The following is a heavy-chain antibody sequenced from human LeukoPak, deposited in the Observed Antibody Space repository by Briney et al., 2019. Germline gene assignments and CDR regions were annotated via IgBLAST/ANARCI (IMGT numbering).Heavy chain of an antibody. Sequence: GGSLRLSCKVSGYSFTNYWIGWVRQMPGKGPEWVGIIYPGDSDTRYSPSFQGQVTISADKSISTAYLQWSSLKASDTAMYYCARHLRLWQNWLDPWGQGTLVTVSS. D-gene: IGHD5-18*01. CDR3: ARHLRLWQNWLDP. J-gene: IGHJ5*02. CDR1: GYSFTNYW. V-gene: IGHV5-51*01. CDR2: IYPGDSDT.